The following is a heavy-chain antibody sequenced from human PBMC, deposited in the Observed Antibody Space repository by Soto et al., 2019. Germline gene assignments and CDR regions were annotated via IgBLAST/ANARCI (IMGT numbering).Heavy chain of an antibody. J-gene: IGHJ6*03. Sequence: QVQLVQSGAELKKPGASVTVSCRSSGDTFNDYCIHWVRQAPGQGLEWMGWINPNSGVTKYAQKCQGGVSMARETSIRTVYMQLSWLRSDDTAVYYCARDSGGAKATLDYHYFYKDVWGTWTTVCVSS. CDR2: INPNSGVT. CDR1: GDTFNDYC. V-gene: IGHV1-2*02. CDR3: ARDSGGAKATLDYHYFYKDV. D-gene: IGHD2-15*01.